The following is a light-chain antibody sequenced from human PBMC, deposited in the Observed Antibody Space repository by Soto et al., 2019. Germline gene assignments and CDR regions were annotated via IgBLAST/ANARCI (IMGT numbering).Light chain of an antibody. CDR2: GNT. Sequence: QSVLTQPPSVSGAPGQRVTISCTGSNSNIGAGYDVHWYQQFPGTAPKVLIYGNTNRPSGVPDRFSGSKSGTSASLAITGLQAEDEADYYCQSYDSSLSGYVFGTGTKLTVL. V-gene: IGLV1-40*01. J-gene: IGLJ1*01. CDR3: QSYDSSLSGYV. CDR1: NSNIGAGYD.